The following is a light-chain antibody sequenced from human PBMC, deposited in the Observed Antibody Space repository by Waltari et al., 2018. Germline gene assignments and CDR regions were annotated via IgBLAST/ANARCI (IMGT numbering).Light chain of an antibody. Sequence: QSALTQPPSVSGSHGQSVTISCTGTRSDVGGYNRVSWYQQPPGTAPKLIIYEVSDRPSGVPDRFSGSKSDNTASLTISGLQAEDEADYYCSSYTSSSTLVFGGGTKLTVL. CDR3: SSYTSSSTLV. CDR1: RSDVGGYNR. V-gene: IGLV2-18*02. J-gene: IGLJ2*01. CDR2: EVS.